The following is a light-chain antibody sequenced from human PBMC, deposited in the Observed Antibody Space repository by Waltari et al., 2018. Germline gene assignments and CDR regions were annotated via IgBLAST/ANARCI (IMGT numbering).Light chain of an antibody. CDR3: QQYFSYPYT. Sequence: ATRLSQSPSSFSAPTGDRVPSTCRASQGISSYSAWYQQKPGEAPKLLIYAAATLRSGVPSRFSASGSGTEFTLTINCLQSEDFATYDYQQYFSYPYTFGQGTKLEIK. CDR2: AAA. J-gene: IGKJ2*01. CDR1: QGISSY. V-gene: IGKV1-8*01.